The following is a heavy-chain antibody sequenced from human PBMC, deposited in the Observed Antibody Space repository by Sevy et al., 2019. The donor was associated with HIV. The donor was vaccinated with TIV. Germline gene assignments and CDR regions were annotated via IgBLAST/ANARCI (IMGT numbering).Heavy chain of an antibody. J-gene: IGHJ3*02. Sequence: GGSLRLSCAASGFTFSSYAMSWVCQAPGKGLEWVSAISGSGGSTYYADSVKGRFTISRDNSKNTLYLQMNSLRAEDTAVYYCAKDELYYYDSSGYSRGRDDAFHIWGQGTMVTVSS. D-gene: IGHD3-22*01. CDR2: ISGSGGST. CDR3: AKDELYYYDSSGYSRGRDDAFHI. CDR1: GFTFSSYA. V-gene: IGHV3-23*01.